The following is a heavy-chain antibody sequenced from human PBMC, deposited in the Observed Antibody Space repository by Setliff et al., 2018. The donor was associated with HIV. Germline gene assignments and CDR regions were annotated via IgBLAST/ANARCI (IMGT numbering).Heavy chain of an antibody. Sequence: GASVKVSCKASGGTFSSYGISWVRQAPGQGLEWMGGIIPMFGTGFYAQKFQGRVTITTDESRSTAYMELSSLSSEDTSVYYCARGRDSGYDPDGMDVWGQGTTVTVSS. CDR2: IIPMFGTG. J-gene: IGHJ6*02. V-gene: IGHV1-69*05. CDR1: GGTFSSYG. CDR3: ARGRDSGYDPDGMDV. D-gene: IGHD5-12*01.